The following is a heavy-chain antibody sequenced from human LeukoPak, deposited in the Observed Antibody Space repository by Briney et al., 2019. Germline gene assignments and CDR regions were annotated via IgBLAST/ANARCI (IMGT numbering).Heavy chain of an antibody. D-gene: IGHD2-21*02. CDR3: AKDYEAYCGGDCSSFFDY. J-gene: IGHJ4*02. CDR1: GFTFNSYG. CDR2: ISYGGSKE. V-gene: IGHV3-30*18. Sequence: PGGSLRLSCAGSGFTFNSYGMHWVRQAPGKGLEWVADISYGGSKEDYADSVKGRLTISRDNSKNTVNLQMNSLRAEDTAVYYCAKDYEAYCGGDCSSFFDYWGQGTLVTVSS.